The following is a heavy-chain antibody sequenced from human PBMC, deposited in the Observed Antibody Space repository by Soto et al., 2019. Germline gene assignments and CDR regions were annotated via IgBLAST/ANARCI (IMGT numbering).Heavy chain of an antibody. CDR3: AKELKGPQQWLTRVESCFDY. V-gene: IGHV3-30*18. J-gene: IGHJ4*02. CDR2: ISYDGSNK. Sequence: QVQLVESGGGVVQPGRSLRLSCAASGFTFSSYGMHWVRQAPGKGLEWVAVISYDGSNKYYADSVKGRFTISRDNSKNKLYLQMNSLRAEDTAVYYCAKELKGPQQWLTRVESCFDYWGQGTLVTVSS. CDR1: GFTFSSYG. D-gene: IGHD6-19*01.